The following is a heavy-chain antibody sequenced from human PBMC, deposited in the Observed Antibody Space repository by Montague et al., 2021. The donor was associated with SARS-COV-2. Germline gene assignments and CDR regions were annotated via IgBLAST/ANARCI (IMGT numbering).Heavy chain of an antibody. Sequence: SETLSLTCAVYGGSFSGYYWSWIRQPPGKGLEWIGEINHSGNTNYNPSLKSRVTISVDTSKNQFSLTLSSVTAADTAVYYCATLTLGYCSSTSCYSDWFDPGGQGTLVTVSS. J-gene: IGHJ5*02. CDR2: INHSGNT. D-gene: IGHD2-2*02. CDR1: GGSFSGYY. CDR3: ATLTLGYCSSTSCYSDWFDP. V-gene: IGHV4-34*01.